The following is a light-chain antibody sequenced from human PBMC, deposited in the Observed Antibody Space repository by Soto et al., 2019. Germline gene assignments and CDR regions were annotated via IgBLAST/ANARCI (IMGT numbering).Light chain of an antibody. CDR1: QSLAYVDGNTY. V-gene: IGKV2-30*01. CDR2: QVS. Sequence: DVVMTQSPLSLPVTLGQPASISCRSSQSLAYVDGNTYLNWFQQRPGQSPRRLIYQVSNRDSGGPDRVSGRGSGSAFTLKIRRLEADDLGVYYCMPGNPWPPDTFGQWTKLEIK. CDR3: MPGNPWPPDT. J-gene: IGKJ2*01.